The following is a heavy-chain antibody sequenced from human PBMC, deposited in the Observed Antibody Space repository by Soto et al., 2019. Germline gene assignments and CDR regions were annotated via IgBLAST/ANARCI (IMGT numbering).Heavy chain of an antibody. CDR3: ARDDESYYYYYMDV. Sequence: GGSLRLSCAASGFTFSSYWMHWVRQAPVKGLVWVSRINSDGSSTSYADSVKGRFTISRDNAKNTLYLQMNSLRAEDTAVYYCARDDESYYYYYMDVWGKGTTVTVSS. V-gene: IGHV3-74*01. CDR2: INSDGSST. CDR1: GFTFSSYW. J-gene: IGHJ6*03.